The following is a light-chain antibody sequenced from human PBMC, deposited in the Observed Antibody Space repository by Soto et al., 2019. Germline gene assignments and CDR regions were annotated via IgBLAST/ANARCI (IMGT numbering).Light chain of an antibody. CDR1: QSLVYSDGHTY. CDR3: MQGKHWPPT. V-gene: IGKV2-30*01. Sequence: DIVLTQSPLSLPVTLGQPASISCRSSQSLVYSDGHTYLNWIQQRPGQSPRRLISKVSNRDSGVADRFTGSGSGTEFTLEISGVEADDIGVYYCMQGKHWPPTFGQGTRLDIK. CDR2: KVS. J-gene: IGKJ5*01.